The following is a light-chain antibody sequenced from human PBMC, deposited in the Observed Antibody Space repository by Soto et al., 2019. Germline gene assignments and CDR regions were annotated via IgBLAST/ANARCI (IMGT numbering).Light chain of an antibody. V-gene: IGKV2-28*01. CDR1: QSLLHSNGYNY. Sequence: DIVMTQSPLSLPVTPGEPASISCRSSQSLLHSNGYNYLDWYLQKPGQSPQLLIYLGSNRASGVPDRLSGSGSGTDFTLKVSRVEAEDVGVYYFMQGLQTPLTFGGGTKVEIK. J-gene: IGKJ4*01. CDR2: LGS. CDR3: MQGLQTPLT.